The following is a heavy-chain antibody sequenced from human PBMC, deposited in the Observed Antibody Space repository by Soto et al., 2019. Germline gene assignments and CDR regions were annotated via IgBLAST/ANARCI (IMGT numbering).Heavy chain of an antibody. CDR1: VFTFIAYA. Sequence: GWSLRLSCASSVFTFIAYAFHWVRQAPGKGLEWLSVISYDGRETHYADSVEGRFIISRDSSKKTAYLQMNSLRGDDTAVYFCATDPVAVTGSFIDSWGQGTLVTAPQ. D-gene: IGHD2-21*02. J-gene: IGHJ4*02. CDR3: ATDPVAVTGSFIDS. V-gene: IGHV3-30-3*01. CDR2: ISYDGRET.